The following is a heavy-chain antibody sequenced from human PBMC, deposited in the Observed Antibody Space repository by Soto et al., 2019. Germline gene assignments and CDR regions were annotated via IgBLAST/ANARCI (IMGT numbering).Heavy chain of an antibody. J-gene: IGHJ6*02. V-gene: IGHV4-59*01. CDR3: ARVSARLYYYYYGMDV. D-gene: IGHD3-16*01. CDR1: GGSISSYY. CDR2: IYYSGST. Sequence: PSETLSLTCTVSGGSISSYYWSWIRQPPGKGLEWIGYIYYSGSTNYNPSLKSRVTISVDTSKNQFSLKLSSVTAADTAVYYCARVSARLYYYYYGMDVWGQGTTVTVSS.